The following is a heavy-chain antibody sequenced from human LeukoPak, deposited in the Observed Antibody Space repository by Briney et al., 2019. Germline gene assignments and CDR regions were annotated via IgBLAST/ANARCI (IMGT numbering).Heavy chain of an antibody. D-gene: IGHD6-19*01. V-gene: IGHV1-2*02. CDR3: VPGAAVAAPYYFDY. CDR2: IHPNSGGT. J-gene: IGHJ4*02. Sequence: GASVKVSCKTSGYTFTGYCIHWVRQAPGQGLEWLGWIHPNSGGTNYAQKFQGRVTLTRDTSISTAYMELTRLRSDDTAVYYCVPGAAVAAPYYFDYWGQGTPVTVSS. CDR1: GYTFTGYC.